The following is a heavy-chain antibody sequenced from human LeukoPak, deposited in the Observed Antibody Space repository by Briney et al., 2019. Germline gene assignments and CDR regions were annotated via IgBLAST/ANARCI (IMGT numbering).Heavy chain of an antibody. Sequence: ASVKVSCKASGYTFTGYYMHWVRQAPGQGLEWMGWINPNSGGTNYAQKFQGWVTMTRDTSISTAYMELSRLRSDDTAVYYCARDLSRYSSGWYDAFDIWGQGTMVTVSS. CDR1: GYTFTGYY. V-gene: IGHV1-2*04. D-gene: IGHD6-19*01. J-gene: IGHJ3*02. CDR2: INPNSGGT. CDR3: ARDLSRYSSGWYDAFDI.